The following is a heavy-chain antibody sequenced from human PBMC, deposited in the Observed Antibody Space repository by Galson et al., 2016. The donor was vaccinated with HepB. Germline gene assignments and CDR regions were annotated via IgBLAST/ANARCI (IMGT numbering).Heavy chain of an antibody. CDR2: VYFSGSP. CDR1: GGSISGDDYY. Sequence: TLSLTCTVSGGSISGDDYYWSWIRQHPGKGLEWIGYVYFSGSPYYNPSLKSRVTISVDTSKNHFSLRLSSVTAADTAVYFCAGESGDLDAFDIWGQGTMVTVSS. CDR3: AGESGDLDAFDI. V-gene: IGHV4-31*03. D-gene: IGHD1-26*01. J-gene: IGHJ3*02.